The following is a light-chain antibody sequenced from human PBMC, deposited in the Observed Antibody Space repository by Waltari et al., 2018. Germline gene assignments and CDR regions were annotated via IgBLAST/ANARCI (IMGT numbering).Light chain of an antibody. V-gene: IGLV3-25*03. CDR1: ALPNEF. Sequence: SYELTQPPSVSVSPGQTARITCSGDALPNEFTSWYQQKPGQAPILLMFRDTERPSGIPERFAGSSAGTIVTLAITGVQAEDEADYYWQSTDSSGSFVVFGGGTKLTVL. J-gene: IGLJ2*01. CDR3: QSTDSSGSFVV. CDR2: RDT.